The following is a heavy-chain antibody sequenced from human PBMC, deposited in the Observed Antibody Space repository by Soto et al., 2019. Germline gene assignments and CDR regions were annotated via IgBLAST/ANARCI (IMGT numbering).Heavy chain of an antibody. V-gene: IGHV1-2*02. CDR1: GYTFTGYY. Sequence: ASVKVSCKASGYTFTGYYMHWVRQAPGRGLEWMGWINPNSGGTNYAQKFQGRVTMTRDTSISTAYMELSRLRSDDTAVYYCARGPYYYGSGSYFSLDYWGQGTLVTVSS. J-gene: IGHJ4*02. CDR3: ARGPYYYGSGSYFSLDY. CDR2: INPNSGGT. D-gene: IGHD3-10*01.